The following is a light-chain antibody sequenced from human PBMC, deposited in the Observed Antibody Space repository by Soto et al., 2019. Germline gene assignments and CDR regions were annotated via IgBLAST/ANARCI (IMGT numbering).Light chain of an antibody. J-gene: IGKJ4*01. CDR3: QQYGSSAA. V-gene: IGKV3-20*01. CDR2: GAS. Sequence: EIVLTQSPATLSLSPGERATLSCRASQSVSSYLAWYQQKPGQAPRLLIYGASSRATGIPDRISGSGSGTDFTLTINRLQPEDSAVYYCQQYGSSAAFGGGTKVDIK. CDR1: QSVSSY.